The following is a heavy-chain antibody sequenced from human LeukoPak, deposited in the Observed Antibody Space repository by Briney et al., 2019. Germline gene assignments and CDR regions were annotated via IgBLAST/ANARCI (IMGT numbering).Heavy chain of an antibody. CDR2: ISSSGGTI. CDR3: ARDRSSRAVPSLSY. Sequence: PGGSLRLSCAASGFTFSNYGINCGRQAPGKGLEWVSYISSSGGTIYYADSVKGRFIISRDNAKNSLYLQMNSLRDEDTAVYYCARDRSSRAVPSLSYWGQGTLVTVSS. J-gene: IGHJ4*02. V-gene: IGHV3-48*02. CDR1: GFTFSNYG. D-gene: IGHD6-13*01.